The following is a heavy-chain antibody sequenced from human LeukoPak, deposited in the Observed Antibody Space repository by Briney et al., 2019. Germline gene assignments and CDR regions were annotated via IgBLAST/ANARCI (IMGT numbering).Heavy chain of an antibody. CDR1: GFTFSSYA. CDR3: ARTLTPVRNYFDY. V-gene: IGHV3-30-3*01. CDR2: ISYDGNNK. Sequence: GGSLRLSCAASGFTFSSYAMHWVRQAPGKGLEWVALISYDGNNKYNADSVKGRFTISRDNSKNRLYLKMNSLRTEDTAVYYCARTLTPVRNYFDYWGQGTLVTVSS. J-gene: IGHJ4*02. D-gene: IGHD3-10*01.